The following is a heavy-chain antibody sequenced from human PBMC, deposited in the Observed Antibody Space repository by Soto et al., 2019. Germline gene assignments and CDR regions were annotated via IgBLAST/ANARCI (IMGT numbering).Heavy chain of an antibody. CDR3: ARGSVYFDL. Sequence: PSETLSLTCAVYGESLSGYSWSWIRQPPGKGLEWIGEFSHSGSTSYNPSLKSRVTISGDTSKSQFSLKVNSVTAADTAVYYCARGSVYFDLWGRGTLVTVSS. J-gene: IGHJ2*01. V-gene: IGHV4-34*01. CDR1: GESLSGYS. D-gene: IGHD6-25*01. CDR2: FSHSGST.